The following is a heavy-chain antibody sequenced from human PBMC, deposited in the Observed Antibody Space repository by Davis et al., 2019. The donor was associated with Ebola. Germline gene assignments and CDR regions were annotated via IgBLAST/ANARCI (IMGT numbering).Heavy chain of an antibody. CDR2: ISWNSGVI. V-gene: IGHV3-9*01. J-gene: IGHJ4*02. CDR1: GFTFDDYA. CDR3: VRGDGSWTYNAIDY. D-gene: IGHD3-10*01. Sequence: GGSLRLSCAASGFTFDDYAMHWVRQAPGKGLEWVSGISWNSGVIGYADSVKGRFTISRDNAKNSLYLQMNSLRAEVTALYYCVRGDGSWTYNAIDYWGQGTLVTVPS.